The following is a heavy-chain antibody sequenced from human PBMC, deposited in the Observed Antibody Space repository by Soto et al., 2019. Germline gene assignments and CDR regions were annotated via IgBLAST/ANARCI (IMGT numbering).Heavy chain of an antibody. CDR1: GYTFTGYY. D-gene: IGHD6-13*01. Sequence: ASVKVSCKASGYTFTGYYMHWVRQAPGQGLEWMGWINPNSGGTNYAQKFQGWVTMTRDTSISTAYMELSRLRSDDTAVYYCAREKGEQLPTFDAFDIWGQGTMVTVSS. CDR3: AREKGEQLPTFDAFDI. V-gene: IGHV1-2*04. CDR2: INPNSGGT. J-gene: IGHJ3*02.